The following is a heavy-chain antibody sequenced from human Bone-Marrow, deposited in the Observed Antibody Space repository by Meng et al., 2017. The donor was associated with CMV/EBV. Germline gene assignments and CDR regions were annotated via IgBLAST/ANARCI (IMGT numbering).Heavy chain of an antibody. CDR2: LKHTGSS. Sequence: VQLRHLGPGLLLRRVALFFTCAVYGGSFSGYGWRWLRQPPGKGLRSIGPLKHTGSSNYSPSLKSRVTISVATSQNPFSPKHSSVTSLYTPVYYCPSVVDYYQHWGQGTLVTVSS. J-gene: IGHJ1*01. CDR1: GGSFSGYG. CDR3: PSVVDYYQH. V-gene: IGHV4-34*01.